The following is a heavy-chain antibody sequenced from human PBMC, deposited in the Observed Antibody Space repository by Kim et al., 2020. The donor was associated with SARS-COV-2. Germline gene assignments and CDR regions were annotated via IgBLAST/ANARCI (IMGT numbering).Heavy chain of an antibody. V-gene: IGHV3-33*05. Sequence: GGSLRLSCAASGFTFSSYGMHWVRQAPGKGLEWVAVISYDGSNKYYADSVKGRFTISRDNSKNTLYLQMNSLRAEDTAVYYCARDRHSLVAATPCLFDPWGQGTLVTVSS. CDR2: ISYDGSNK. J-gene: IGHJ5*02. CDR3: ARDRHSLVAATPCLFDP. CDR1: GFTFSSYG. D-gene: IGHD2-15*01.